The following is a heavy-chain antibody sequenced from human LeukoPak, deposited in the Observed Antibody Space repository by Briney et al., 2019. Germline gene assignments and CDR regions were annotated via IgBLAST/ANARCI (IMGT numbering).Heavy chain of an antibody. CDR2: ISYDGSNK. CDR3: AKSGGGPIVVVVAATGDGPDY. Sequence: GRSLRLSCAASGFTFSSYGMHWVRQAPGKGLEWVAVISYDGSNKYYADSVKGRFTISRDNSKNTLYLQMNSLRAEDTAVYYCAKSGGGPIVVVVAATGDGPDYWGQGTLVTVSS. J-gene: IGHJ4*02. D-gene: IGHD2-15*01. V-gene: IGHV3-30*18. CDR1: GFTFSSYG.